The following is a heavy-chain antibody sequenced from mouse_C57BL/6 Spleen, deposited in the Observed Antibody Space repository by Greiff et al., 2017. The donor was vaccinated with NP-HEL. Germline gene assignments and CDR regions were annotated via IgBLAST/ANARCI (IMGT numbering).Heavy chain of an antibody. CDR3: TLTGTGYFDV. V-gene: IGHV14-1*01. CDR2: IDPEAGDT. Sequence: VQLKESGAELVRPGASVKLSCTASGFNIKDYYLHWVKQRPEQGLEWIGRIDPEAGDTEYAPKFQGKATMTADTSSNTAYLQLSSLTSEDTAVYYCTLTGTGYFDVWGTGTTVTVSS. J-gene: IGHJ1*03. D-gene: IGHD4-1*01. CDR1: GFNIKDYY.